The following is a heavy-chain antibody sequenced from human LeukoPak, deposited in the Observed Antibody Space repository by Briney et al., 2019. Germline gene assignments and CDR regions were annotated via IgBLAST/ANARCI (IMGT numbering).Heavy chain of an antibody. CDR3: ARGDEKYGSGSYDYHYGMDV. V-gene: IGHV1-2*06. Sequence: ASVKVSCKASGGTFSSYAISWVRQAPGQGLEWLGRINPNSGGTNYAQKFQGRATVTRDTSINTAYMELARLRSDDTAVYYCARGDEKYGSGSYDYHYGMDVWGQGTTVTVSS. D-gene: IGHD3-10*01. CDR2: INPNSGGT. CDR1: GGTFSSYA. J-gene: IGHJ6*02.